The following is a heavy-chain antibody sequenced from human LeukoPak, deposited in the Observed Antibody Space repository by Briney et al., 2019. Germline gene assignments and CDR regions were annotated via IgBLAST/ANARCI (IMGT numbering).Heavy chain of an antibody. J-gene: IGHJ4*02. V-gene: IGHV1-69*10. CDR3: ARDAHYDSSGYYAY. Sequence: SVKVSCKASGGTFSSYAITWVRQAPGQGLEWMGGIIPISGIANYAQKFQGRVTITADKPTTTAYMELSSLRSEDAAVYYCARDAHYDSSGYYAYWGQGTLVTVSS. CDR2: IIPISGIA. D-gene: IGHD3-22*01. CDR1: GGTFSSYA.